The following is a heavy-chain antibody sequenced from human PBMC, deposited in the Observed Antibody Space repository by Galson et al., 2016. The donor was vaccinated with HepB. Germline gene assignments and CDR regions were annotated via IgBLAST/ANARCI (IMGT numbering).Heavy chain of an antibody. J-gene: IGHJ6*02. CDR1: GFTFSDYY. D-gene: IGHD3-16*01. CDR3: AKDLHDYVWGSHLYVYYGMDV. CDR2: ISSSGSTI. V-gene: IGHV3-11*04. Sequence: SLRLSCAASGFTFSDYYMSWIRQAPGKGLEWVSYISSSGSTIYYADSVKGRFTISRDNAKNSLYLQMNSLRTEDTALYFCAKDLHDYVWGSHLYVYYGMDVWGQGTTVTVYS.